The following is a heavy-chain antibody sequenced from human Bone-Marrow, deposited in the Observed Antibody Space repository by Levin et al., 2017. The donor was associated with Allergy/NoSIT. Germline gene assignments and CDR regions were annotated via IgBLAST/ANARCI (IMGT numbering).Heavy chain of an antibody. CDR2: IKSKTDGGTT. Sequence: GESLKISCAASGFTFSNAWMSWVRQAPGKGLEWVGRIKSKTDGGTTDYAAPVKGRFTISRDDSKNTLYLQMNSLKTEDTAVYYCTTDTELLWFGELATWFDPWGQGTLVTVSS. CDR3: TTDTELLWFGELATWFDP. J-gene: IGHJ5*02. V-gene: IGHV3-15*01. D-gene: IGHD3-10*01. CDR1: GFTFSNAW.